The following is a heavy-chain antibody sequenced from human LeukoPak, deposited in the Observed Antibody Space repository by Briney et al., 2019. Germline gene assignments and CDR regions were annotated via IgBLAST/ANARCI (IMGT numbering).Heavy chain of an antibody. CDR2: ISWNSGSI. CDR1: GFTFDDYA. D-gene: IGHD6-19*01. J-gene: IGHJ4*02. Sequence: GGSLRFSCAASGFTFDDYAMHWVRQAPGKGLEWVSGISWNSGSIGYADSVKGRFTISRDNAKNSLYLQMNSLRAEDTALYDCAKDRSSGIAVAGYDYWGQGTLVTVSS. CDR3: AKDRSSGIAVAGYDY. V-gene: IGHV3-9*01.